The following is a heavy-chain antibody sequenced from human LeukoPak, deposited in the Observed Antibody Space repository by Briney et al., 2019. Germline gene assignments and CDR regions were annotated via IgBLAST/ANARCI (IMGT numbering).Heavy chain of an antibody. CDR1: GGSISSSSYY. D-gene: IGHD3-3*01. J-gene: IGHJ4*02. V-gene: IGHV4-39*01. CDR3: ASVVSAYYDFWSGYSFDY. Sequence: PSETLSLTCTVSGGSISSSSYYWGWIRQPPGKGLEWIGSIYYSGSTYYNPSLKSRDTISVDTSKNQFSLKLSSVTAADTAVYYCASVVSAYYDFWSGYSFDYWGQGTLVTVSS. CDR2: IYYSGST.